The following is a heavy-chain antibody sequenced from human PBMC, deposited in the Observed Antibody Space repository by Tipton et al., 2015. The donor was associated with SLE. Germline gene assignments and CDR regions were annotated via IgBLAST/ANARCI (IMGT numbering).Heavy chain of an antibody. CDR3: ARMGGVRGYCSSTSCYRGHPDY. V-gene: IGHV3-23*01. CDR2: ISGSGGDT. Sequence: SLRLSCAASGFTFSTHAMTWVRQPPGKGLEWVSTISGSGGDTYFADSVKGRFTISRDNSKNTLYLQTSSLRAEDTAIYYCARMGGVRGYCSSTSCYRGHPDYWGQGTLVTVSS. CDR1: GFTFSTHA. D-gene: IGHD2-2*02. J-gene: IGHJ4*02.